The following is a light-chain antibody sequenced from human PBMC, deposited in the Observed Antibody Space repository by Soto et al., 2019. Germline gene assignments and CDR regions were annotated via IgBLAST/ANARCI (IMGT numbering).Light chain of an antibody. J-gene: IGKJ5*01. CDR3: HQSSNWPIT. Sequence: EIVLTQSPATLSLFPGERATLSCRASQSVSSYLAWYQQKPGQAPRLLISDASNRATAVAARFSGSGSGTDFTLTISSLEHEDFAVYYCHQSSNWPITFGQGTRLEIK. CDR1: QSVSSY. V-gene: IGKV3-11*01. CDR2: DAS.